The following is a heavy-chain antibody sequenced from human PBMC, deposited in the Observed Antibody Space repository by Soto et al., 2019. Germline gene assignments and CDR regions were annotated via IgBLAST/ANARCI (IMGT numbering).Heavy chain of an antibody. D-gene: IGHD3-3*01. V-gene: IGHV3-11*01. Sequence: QVQLVESGGDLVKTGGSLRLSCAASGYTFSDYYMSWIRQAPGKGLEWISYIDTSGTKIYYADSVKGRFTITSDNAKNSLYLEMNSLRDEDTAVYYCASHYDMWSGYLSPVDYWGQGTLVTVSS. CDR2: IDTSGTKI. CDR1: GYTFSDYY. J-gene: IGHJ4*02. CDR3: ASHYDMWSGYLSPVDY.